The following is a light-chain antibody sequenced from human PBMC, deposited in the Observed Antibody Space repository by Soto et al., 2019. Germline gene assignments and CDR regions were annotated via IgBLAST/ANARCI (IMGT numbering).Light chain of an antibody. Sequence: EIVMTQSPATLSVSPGERATHSCRASQRVSSSLARYQQKPGQAPRLLDDGASTRATGIPARCSGSVSGTEYALTIRSLRAADFTVYNCQHCYGWPPWTSGQG. CDR3: QHCYGWPPWT. V-gene: IGKV3-15*01. CDR2: GAS. J-gene: IGKJ1*01. CDR1: QRVSSS.